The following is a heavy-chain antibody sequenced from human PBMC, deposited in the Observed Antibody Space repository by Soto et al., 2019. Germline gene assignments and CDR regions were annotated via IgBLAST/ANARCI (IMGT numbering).Heavy chain of an antibody. J-gene: IGHJ6*02. CDR3: ARDRWKAADVYSGMDV. CDR1: GFTFSSYG. CDR2: IWYDGSKK. D-gene: IGHD6-13*01. V-gene: IGHV3-33*01. Sequence: QVQLVESGGGVGQPGRSLRLSCAASGFTFSSYGMHWVRQAPGKGLEWVAVIWYDGSKKYYADSVKGRFTISRDNSKNTLYLQMNCLSAEDTAVYYCARDRWKAADVYSGMDVWGQGTTVTVSS.